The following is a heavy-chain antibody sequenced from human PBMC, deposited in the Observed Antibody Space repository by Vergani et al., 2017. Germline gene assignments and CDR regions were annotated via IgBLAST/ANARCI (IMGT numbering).Heavy chain of an antibody. CDR1: GYSFIDYY. Sequence: QVHLVQSGVEVKKPGASVKISCRASGYSFIDYYIHWIRQAPGQGLEWMGWINPKSGVTNYAQKFQGRVTMTRDTSIATVYMELTNLRSTDTATFYCASNHFGSGSYMAWFDPWGQGSPVIVSS. J-gene: IGHJ5*02. D-gene: IGHD1-26*01. V-gene: IGHV1-2*02. CDR2: INPKSGVT. CDR3: ASNHFGSGSYMAWFDP.